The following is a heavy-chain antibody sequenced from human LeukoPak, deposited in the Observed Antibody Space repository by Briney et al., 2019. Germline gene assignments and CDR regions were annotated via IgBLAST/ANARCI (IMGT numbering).Heavy chain of an antibody. CDR1: GGSISSGDYY. Sequence: PSETLSLTCTVSGGSISSGDYYWSWIRQPPGKGLEWIGYIYYSGSTYYNPSLKSRVTISVDTSKNQFSLKLSSVTAADTAVYYCARGVSGYYIFDYWGQGTLVTVSS. J-gene: IGHJ4*02. V-gene: IGHV4-30-4*01. CDR2: IYYSGST. D-gene: IGHD3-22*01. CDR3: ARGVSGYYIFDY.